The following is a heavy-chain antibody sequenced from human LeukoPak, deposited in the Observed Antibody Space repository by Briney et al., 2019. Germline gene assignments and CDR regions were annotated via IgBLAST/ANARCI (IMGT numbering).Heavy chain of an antibody. Sequence: GGSLRLSCAASGFTFSSYGMHWVRQAPGKGLEWVAVIWYDGSNKYYADSVKGRFTISRDNSKNTLFLQMNSLRAEDTAVYYCANWGSAFDIWGQGTMVIVSS. J-gene: IGHJ3*02. V-gene: IGHV3-33*06. CDR3: ANWGSAFDI. CDR1: GFTFSSYG. CDR2: IWYDGSNK. D-gene: IGHD7-27*01.